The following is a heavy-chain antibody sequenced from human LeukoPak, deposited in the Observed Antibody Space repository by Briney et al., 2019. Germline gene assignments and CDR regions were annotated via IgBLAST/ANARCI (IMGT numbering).Heavy chain of an antibody. CDR2: INHSGST. V-gene: IGHV4-34*01. Sequence: PSETLSLTCAVYGGSFSGYYWSWIRQPPGKGLEWIGEINHSGSTNYNPSLKSRVTISVDTSKNQFSLKLSSVTAADTAVYYCARGNAGGDRLNSSGWYFDYWGQGTLVTVSS. J-gene: IGHJ4*02. CDR1: GGSFSGYY. D-gene: IGHD6-19*01. CDR3: ARGNAGGDRLNSSGWYFDY.